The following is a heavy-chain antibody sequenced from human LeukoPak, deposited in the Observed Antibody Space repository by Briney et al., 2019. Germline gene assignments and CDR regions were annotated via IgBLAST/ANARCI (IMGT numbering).Heavy chain of an antibody. J-gene: IGHJ6*02. V-gene: IGHV3-7*03. CDR3: ARGYCSSTSCYTTPDV. D-gene: IGHD2-2*02. CDR2: IKQDGSEK. CDR1: GFTFSSYW. Sequence: GGSLRLSCAASGFTFSSYWMSWVRQAPGKGLEWVANIKQDGSEKYYVDSVKGRFTISRDNAKNLLYLQMNSLRAEDTAVYYCARGYCSSTSCYTTPDVWGQGTTVTVSS.